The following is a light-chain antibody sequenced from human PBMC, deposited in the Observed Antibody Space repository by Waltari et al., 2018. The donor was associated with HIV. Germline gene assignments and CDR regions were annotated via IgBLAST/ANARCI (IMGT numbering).Light chain of an antibody. V-gene: IGLV1-44*01. CDR3: ATWDDSLNRPV. CDR2: SDN. CDR1: PSTVARNT. J-gene: IGLJ3*02. Sequence: QSVLTQPPSASGTPGQGVSISCSGSPSTVARNTLIWYRQFPGAAPKLLIYSDNQRPSGVPDRFSGFKSGTSASLAISGLQSEDEADYFCATWDDSLNRPVFGGGTKVTVL.